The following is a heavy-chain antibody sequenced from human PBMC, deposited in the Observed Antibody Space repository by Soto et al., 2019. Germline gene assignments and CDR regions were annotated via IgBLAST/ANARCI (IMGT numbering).Heavy chain of an antibody. CDR3: ARVRAGGSPFYMDV. J-gene: IGHJ6*03. CDR2: IYYSGST. CDR1: GGSISSYY. Sequence: PSETLSLTCTVSGGSISSYYWSWIRQPPGKGLEWIGYIYYSGSTNYNPSLKSRVTISVDTSKNQFSLKLSSVTAADTAVYYCARVRAGGSPFYMDVWGKGTTVTVSS. D-gene: IGHD3-16*01. V-gene: IGHV4-59*01.